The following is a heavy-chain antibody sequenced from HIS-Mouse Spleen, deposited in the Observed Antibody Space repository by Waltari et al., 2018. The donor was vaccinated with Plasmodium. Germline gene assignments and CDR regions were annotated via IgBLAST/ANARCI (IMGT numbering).Heavy chain of an antibody. J-gene: IGHJ3*02. D-gene: IGHD1-1*01. V-gene: IGHV3-13*01. CDR2: IGTAGDT. CDR1: GFTFSSYD. Sequence: EVQLVESGGGLVQPGGSLRLSCAAPGFTFSSYDMHCVRQATGNGLEWVSAIGTAGDTYYPGSVKGRFTISRENAKNSLYLQMNSLRAGDTAVYYCARGRWNHAFDIWGQGTMVTVSS. CDR3: ARGRWNHAFDI.